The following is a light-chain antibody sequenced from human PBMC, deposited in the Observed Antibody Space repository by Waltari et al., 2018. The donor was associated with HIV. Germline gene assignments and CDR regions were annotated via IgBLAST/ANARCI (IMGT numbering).Light chain of an antibody. CDR1: QTVNNNF. CDR3: QYFTSTPTYT. J-gene: IGKJ2*01. V-gene: IGKV3-20*01. Sequence: EVVLIQSPGTMSLSPGERVSLSCRANQTVNNNFLTWYQQKPGQAPRPLIYGASNRATDIPDRFSGFGSGTDFTLFISTLDPEDSALYFCQYFTSTPTYTFGQGTKLEIK. CDR2: GAS.